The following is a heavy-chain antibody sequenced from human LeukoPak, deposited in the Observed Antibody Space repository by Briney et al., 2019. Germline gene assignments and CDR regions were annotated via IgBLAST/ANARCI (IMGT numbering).Heavy chain of an antibody. V-gene: IGHV1-2*02. Sequence: ASVKVSCKASGYSFTGYYMHWVRQAPGQGLEWMGWINPNSGGTNYAQKFQGRVTMTRDTSISTAYMELSRLRSDDTAVYYCARRIAARLDWFDPWGQGTLVTVSS. CDR2: INPNSGGT. CDR3: ARRIAARLDWFDP. J-gene: IGHJ5*02. D-gene: IGHD6-6*01. CDR1: GYSFTGYY.